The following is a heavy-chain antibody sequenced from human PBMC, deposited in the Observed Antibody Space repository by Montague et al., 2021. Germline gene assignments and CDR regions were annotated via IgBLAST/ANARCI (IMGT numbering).Heavy chain of an antibody. CDR2: IYYSGNS. V-gene: IGHV4-39*07. Sequence: SETLSLTCTVSGASITSNIYYWGWTPQSPGKGLEWIGSIYYSGNSFYQPSLKSRITMAVDTSKNQFSLKLSSVTAADTAIYYCARVFSSWYVGWFDPWGQGTLVTVSS. CDR1: GASITSNIYY. CDR3: ARVFSSWYVGWFDP. J-gene: IGHJ5*02. D-gene: IGHD6-13*01.